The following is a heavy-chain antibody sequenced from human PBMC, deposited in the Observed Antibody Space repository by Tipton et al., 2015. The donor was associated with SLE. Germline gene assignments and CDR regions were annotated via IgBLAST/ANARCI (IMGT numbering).Heavy chain of an antibody. CDR1: GGPINSYF. CDR3: ARRSGENWYFDL. J-gene: IGHJ2*01. CDR2: IYTTGTT. V-gene: IGHV4-4*09. D-gene: IGHD1-14*01. Sequence: TLSLTCTVSGGPINSYFLRWIRQPPGKGLEWIGYIYTTGTTNYNPSLKSRVTISLDTSKNQFSLRLNSVTAADTALYYCARRSGENWYFDLWGRGTLVSVSS.